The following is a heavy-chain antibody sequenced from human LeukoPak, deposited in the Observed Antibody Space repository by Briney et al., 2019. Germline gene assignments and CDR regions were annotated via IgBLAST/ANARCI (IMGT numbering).Heavy chain of an antibody. J-gene: IGHJ4*02. CDR2: ISGSGSGGST. CDR1: GFPLSRSA. Sequence: GGSLRLSCAASGFPLSRSAMSWVRQAPGKGLEWVSNISGSGSGGSTYYADSVKGRFTISRDNSKNTLYLQMNSLRAEDTAVYYCAKSGYNLFDYWGQGTLVTVSS. D-gene: IGHD5-24*01. CDR3: AKSGYNLFDY. V-gene: IGHV3-23*01.